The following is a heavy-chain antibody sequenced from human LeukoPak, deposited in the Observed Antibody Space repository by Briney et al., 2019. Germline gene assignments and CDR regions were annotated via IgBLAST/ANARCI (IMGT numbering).Heavy chain of an antibody. D-gene: IGHD3-10*01. CDR2: ISGSGGST. V-gene: IGHV3-23*01. J-gene: IGHJ4*02. CDR1: GFTFSSYG. Sequence: PGGSLRLSCAASGFTFSSYGMSWVRQAPGKGLEWVSAISGSGGSTYYADSVKGRFTISRDNSKNTLYLQLNSLRAEDTAVYYCAKGGVVYGSIDYWGQGTLVIVSS. CDR3: AKGGVVYGSIDY.